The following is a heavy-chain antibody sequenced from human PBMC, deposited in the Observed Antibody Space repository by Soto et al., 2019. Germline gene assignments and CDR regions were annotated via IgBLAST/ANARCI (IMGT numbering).Heavy chain of an antibody. V-gene: IGHV4-4*02. D-gene: IGHD2-21*01. J-gene: IGHJ4*02. CDR2: IFHDGKA. CDR1: GGVQYY. Sequence: QVQLQEPGPGLVKPSGTLSLTCSVSGGVQYYSWARQPPGKGLEWIGQIFHDGKANYNPSLQSRVTIFVDKSKTQISLILTSLTAADTAVYYCAQHRGFALHSWGQGALVVVSS. CDR3: AQHRGFALHS.